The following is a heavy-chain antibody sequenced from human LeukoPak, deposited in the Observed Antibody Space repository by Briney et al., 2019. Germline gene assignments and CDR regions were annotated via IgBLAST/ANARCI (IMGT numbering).Heavy chain of an antibody. CDR1: GGTFSSYA. D-gene: IGHD2-15*01. CDR2: IIPIFGTA. J-gene: IGHJ5*02. V-gene: IGHV1-69*13. CDR3: ARDQCSGGSCLVSWFDP. Sequence: ASVKVSCKASGGTFSSYAISWVRQAPGQGLEWMGGIIPIFGTANYAQKFQGRVTITADVSTSTAYMELSSLRSEDTAVYYCARDQCSGGSCLVSWFDPWGQGTLVTVSS.